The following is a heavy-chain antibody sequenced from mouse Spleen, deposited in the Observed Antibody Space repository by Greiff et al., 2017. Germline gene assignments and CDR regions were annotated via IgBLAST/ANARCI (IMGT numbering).Heavy chain of an antibody. CDR3: ARHYGYDFDY. CDR1: GFTFSSYA. D-gene: IGHD1-2*01. J-gene: IGHJ2*01. CDR2: ISSGGSYN. V-gene: IGHV5-9-3*01. Sequence: DVKLVESGGGLVKPGGSLKLSCAASGFTFSSYAMSWVRQTPEKRLEWVATISSGGSYNYYPDSVKGRFTISRDNAKNTLYLQMSSLRSEDTAMYYCARHYGYDFDYWGQGTTLTVSS.